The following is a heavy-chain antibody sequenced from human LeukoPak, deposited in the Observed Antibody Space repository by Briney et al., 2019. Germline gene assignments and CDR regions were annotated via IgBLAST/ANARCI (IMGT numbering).Heavy chain of an antibody. CDR2: IYHSGST. D-gene: IGHD6-19*01. V-gene: IGHV4-38-2*02. J-gene: IGHJ4*02. CDR3: AREEAGTVDY. CDR1: GYSISSGYH. Sequence: PSETLSLTCAVSGYSISSGYHWGWIRQPPGKGLEWIGTIYHSGSTYYNPSLKSRLTISVDTFKNQFSLKLTSVTAADTAVYYCAREEAGTVDYWGQGTLVTVSS.